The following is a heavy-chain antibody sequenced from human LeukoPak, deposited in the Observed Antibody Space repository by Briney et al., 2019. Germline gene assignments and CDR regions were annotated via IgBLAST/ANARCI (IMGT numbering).Heavy chain of an antibody. J-gene: IGHJ6*03. CDR1: GGTFSSYA. CDR3: ARGLGYCSSTSCYTDYYYYYMDV. CDR2: IIPIFGTA. D-gene: IGHD2-2*02. V-gene: IGHV1-69*05. Sequence: ASVKVSCKASGGTFSSYAISWVRQAPGQGLEWMGGIIPIFGTANYAQKFRGRVTITTDESTSTAYMELSSLRSEDTAVYYCARGLGYCSSTSCYTDYYYYYMDVWAKGTTVTVSS.